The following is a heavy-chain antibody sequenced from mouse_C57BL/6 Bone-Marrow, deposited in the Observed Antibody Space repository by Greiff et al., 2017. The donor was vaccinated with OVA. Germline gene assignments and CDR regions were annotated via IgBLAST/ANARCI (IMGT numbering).Heavy chain of an antibody. V-gene: IGHV1-82*01. CDR3: ARSGLRLFDY. CDR1: GYAFSSSW. CDR2: IYPGDGDT. J-gene: IGHJ2*01. Sequence: QVQLQQSGPELVKPGASVKISCKASGYAFSSSWMNWVKQRPGKGLEWIGRIYPGDGDTNYNGKFKGKATLTADKSSSTAYMQLSSLTSEDSAVYFCARSGLRLFDYWGKGTTLTVSS. D-gene: IGHD1-2*01.